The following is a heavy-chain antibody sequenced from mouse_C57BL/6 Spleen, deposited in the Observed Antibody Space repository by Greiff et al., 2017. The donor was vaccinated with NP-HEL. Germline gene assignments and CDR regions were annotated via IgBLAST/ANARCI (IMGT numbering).Heavy chain of an antibody. D-gene: IGHD1-1*01. CDR1: GYSFTDYN. CDR2: INTNYGTP. Sequence: VQLQQSGPELVKPGASVKISCKASGYSFTDYNMTWVQQSNGKSLAWIGVINTNYGTPSSNQKFKGKATLTGAQSSSTAYMQLNSLTSEDTAVYYCARSELRVVGGCDYWGQGTTLTVSS. J-gene: IGHJ2*01. CDR3: ARSELRVVGGCDY. V-gene: IGHV1-39*01.